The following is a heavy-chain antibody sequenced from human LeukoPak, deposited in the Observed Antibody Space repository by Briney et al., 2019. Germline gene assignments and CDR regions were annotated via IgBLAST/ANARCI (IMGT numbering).Heavy chain of an antibody. CDR2: ISSSSSYI. D-gene: IGHD3-3*01. CDR3: ARDLNDFWSGYYTGGDY. J-gene: IGHJ4*02. V-gene: IGHV3-21*01. Sequence: GGSLRLSCAASGFTLSSYSMNWVRQAPGKGLEWVSSISSSSSYIYYADSVKGRFTISRDNAKNSLYLQMNSLRAKDTAVYYCARDLNDFWSGYYTGGDYWGQGTLVTVSS. CDR1: GFTLSSYS.